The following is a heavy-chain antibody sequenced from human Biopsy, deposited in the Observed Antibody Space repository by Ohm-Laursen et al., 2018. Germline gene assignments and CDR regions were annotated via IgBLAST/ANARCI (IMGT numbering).Heavy chain of an antibody. J-gene: IGHJ2*01. V-gene: IGHV4-59*01. Sequence: TLSLTCPVSGGPIDSYYWSWIRQPPGKALEWIGYIYFTGRTSYNPSLKSRVTMSVNTSKKQFSLRLRSVTPADTAIYYCARDRGYYSDRTVPGYFDLWGRGTLVTVSS. CDR2: IYFTGRT. D-gene: IGHD3-22*01. CDR1: GGPIDSYY. CDR3: ARDRGYYSDRTVPGYFDL.